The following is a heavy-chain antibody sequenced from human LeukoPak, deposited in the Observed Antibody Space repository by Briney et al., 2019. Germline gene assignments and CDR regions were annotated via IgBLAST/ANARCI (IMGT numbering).Heavy chain of an antibody. D-gene: IGHD1-26*01. CDR2: IYHSGST. Sequence: SQTLSLTCTVSGGSISSGGYYWSWIRRPPGKGLEWIGYIYHSGSTYYNPSLKSRVTISVDRSKNQFSLKLSSVTAADTAVYYCARNSGSYPAYYYMDVWGKGTTVTVSS. CDR1: GGSISSGGYY. CDR3: ARNSGSYPAYYYMDV. J-gene: IGHJ6*03. V-gene: IGHV4-30-2*01.